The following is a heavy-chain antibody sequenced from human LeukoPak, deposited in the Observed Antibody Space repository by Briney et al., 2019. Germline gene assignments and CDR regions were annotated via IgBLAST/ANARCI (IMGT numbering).Heavy chain of an antibody. CDR1: GDSITSRNYL. Sequence: SETLSLTCTVSGDSITSRNYLWGWIRQPPGKGLEYIASIYYSGKTYHNPSLRSRVTMSIDSSENQFSLKLSAVTAADTAVYYCARAIGGITMVRGVITRFDYWGQGTLVTVSS. D-gene: IGHD3-10*01. CDR3: ARAIGGITMVRGVITRFDY. V-gene: IGHV4-39*01. J-gene: IGHJ4*02. CDR2: IYYSGKT.